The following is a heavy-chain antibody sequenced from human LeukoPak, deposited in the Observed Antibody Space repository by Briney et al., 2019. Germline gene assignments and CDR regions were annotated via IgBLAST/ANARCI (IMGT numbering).Heavy chain of an antibody. CDR1: GYTFTSYY. D-gene: IGHD2-2*01. CDR2: INPNSGGT. CDR3: ARGDVVVPAAIGGYWFDP. V-gene: IGHV1-2*02. J-gene: IGHJ5*02. Sequence: ASVKVSCKASGYTFTSYYMHWVRQAPGQGLEWMGWINPNSGGTNYAQKFQGRVTMTRDTSISTAYMELSRLRSDDTAVYYCARGDVVVPAAIGGYWFDPWGQGTLVTVSS.